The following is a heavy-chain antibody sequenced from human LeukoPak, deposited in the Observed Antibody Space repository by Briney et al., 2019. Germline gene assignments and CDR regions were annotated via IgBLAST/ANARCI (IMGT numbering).Heavy chain of an antibody. CDR2: ISGSGGST. D-gene: IGHD3-10*01. CDR3: AKDLPPAGSGSYYSRG. V-gene: IGHV3-23*01. Sequence: GGSLRLSCEASGFTFSSYAMSWVRQAPGKGLEWVSAISGSGGSTYYADSVKGRFTISRDNSKNTLYLQMNSLRAEDTAVYYCAKDLPPAGSGSYYSRGWGQGTLVTVSS. J-gene: IGHJ4*02. CDR1: GFTFSSYA.